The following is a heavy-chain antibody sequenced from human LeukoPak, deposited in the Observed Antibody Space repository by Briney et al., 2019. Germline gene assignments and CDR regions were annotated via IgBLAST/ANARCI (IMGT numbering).Heavy chain of an antibody. CDR2: ISYDGSNK. V-gene: IGHV3-30*03. J-gene: IGHJ4*02. CDR1: GFTFSSYG. Sequence: GGSLRLSCAASGFTFSSYGMHWVRQAPGKGLEWVAVISYDGSNKYYADSVKGRFTISRDNSKNTLYLQMNSLRPEDTAVYYFDYWGQGTLVTVSS. CDR3: DY.